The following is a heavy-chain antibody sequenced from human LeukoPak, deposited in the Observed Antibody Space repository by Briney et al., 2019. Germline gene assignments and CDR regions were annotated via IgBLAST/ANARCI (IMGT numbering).Heavy chain of an antibody. CDR1: GGSFSGYY. Sequence: SETLSLTCAVYGGSFSGYYWSWIRQPPGKGLEWIGEINHSGSTNYNPSLKSRVTISVDTSKNQFSLKLSSVTAADTAVYYCARHGTYYDFWSGYLPTHFDYWGQGTLVTVSS. D-gene: IGHD3-3*01. CDR2: INHSGST. V-gene: IGHV4-34*01. CDR3: ARHGTYYDFWSGYLPTHFDY. J-gene: IGHJ4*02.